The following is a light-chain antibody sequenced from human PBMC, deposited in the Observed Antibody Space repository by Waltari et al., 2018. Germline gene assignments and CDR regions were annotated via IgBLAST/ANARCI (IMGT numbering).Light chain of an antibody. CDR1: SSDVGGYNY. CDR2: EVN. J-gene: IGLJ3*02. CDR3: SSFTSSSTWV. Sequence: GSPGQSITISCTGTSSDVGGYNYVSWYQQHPGKAPKLMIYEVNNRPSGVSNRFSGSKSGNTASLTISGLQAEDETDYYCSSFTSSSTWVFGGGTKLTVL. V-gene: IGLV2-14*01.